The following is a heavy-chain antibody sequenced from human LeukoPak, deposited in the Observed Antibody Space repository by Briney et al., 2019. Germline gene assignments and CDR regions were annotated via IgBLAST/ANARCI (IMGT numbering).Heavy chain of an antibody. J-gene: IGHJ4*02. Sequence: GESLQISCKASGYRFTGHWIAWVRQMPGKGLEWMGIIYPGDSDTRYSPSFQGQVTISADKSISTAYLQWSSLKASDTAMYYCARHDRLLPAVWGQGTLVTVSS. V-gene: IGHV5-51*01. D-gene: IGHD2-15*01. CDR1: GYRFTGHW. CDR2: IYPGDSDT. CDR3: ARHDRLLPAV.